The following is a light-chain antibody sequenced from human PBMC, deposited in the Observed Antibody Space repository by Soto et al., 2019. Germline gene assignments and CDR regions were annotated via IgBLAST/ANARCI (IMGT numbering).Light chain of an antibody. CDR1: NSDVGSYNY. CDR2: EVS. V-gene: IGLV2-14*01. Sequence: SALTQPASVSGSPGQSITISCTGTNSDVGSYNYVSWYQQHPGKAPKLMIYEVSNRPSGISNRFSGSKSGNTASLTISGLQAEDEADYYCSSYSSTTTHVVFGGGTKVTVL. CDR3: SSYSSTTTHVV. J-gene: IGLJ2*01.